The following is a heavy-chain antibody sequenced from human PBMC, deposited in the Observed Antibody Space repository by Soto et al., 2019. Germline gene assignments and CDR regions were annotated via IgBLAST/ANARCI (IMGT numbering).Heavy chain of an antibody. CDR3: ARGPRYSYGPRGGAFDI. CDR2: INPNSGGT. Sequence: RASVKVSCKASGYTFTGYYMHWVRQAPGQGLEWMGWINPNSGGTNYAQKFQGWVTMTRDTSISTAYMELSRLRSDDTAVYYCARGPRYSYGPRGGAFDIWGQGTMVT. CDR1: GYTFTGYY. V-gene: IGHV1-2*04. D-gene: IGHD5-18*01. J-gene: IGHJ3*02.